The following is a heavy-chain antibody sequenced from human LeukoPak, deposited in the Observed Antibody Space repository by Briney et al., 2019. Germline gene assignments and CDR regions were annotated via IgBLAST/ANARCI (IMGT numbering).Heavy chain of an antibody. CDR1: GDSVSSNSAA. D-gene: IGHD4-17*01. J-gene: IGHJ4*02. CDR2: TYYRSKWYN. V-gene: IGHV6-1*01. CDR3: ARDYLHDYGDQGYFDY. Sequence: SQTLSLTCAISGDSVSSNSAAWSWIRQSPSRGLEWLGRTYYRSKWYNDYAVSVKSRITINPDTSKNQFSLQLNSVTPEDTAVYYCARDYLHDYGDQGYFDYWGQGTLVTVSS.